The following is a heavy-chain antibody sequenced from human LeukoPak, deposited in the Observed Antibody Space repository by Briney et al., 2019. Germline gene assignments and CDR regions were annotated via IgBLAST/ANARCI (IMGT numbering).Heavy chain of an antibody. J-gene: IGHJ4*02. Sequence: SETLSLTCTVSGGSISSYYWSWIRQPPGKGLEWIGYIYNTGSTNYNPSLKSRVTISVDTSKNQFSLKLSSVTAADTAVYYCARGNSGSYYGFDYWGQGTLVTVSS. V-gene: IGHV4-59*01. CDR1: GGSISSYY. CDR2: IYNTGST. CDR3: ARGNSGSYYGFDY. D-gene: IGHD1-26*01.